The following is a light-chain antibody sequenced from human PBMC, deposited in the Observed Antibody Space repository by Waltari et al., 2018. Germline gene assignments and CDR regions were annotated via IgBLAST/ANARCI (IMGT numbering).Light chain of an antibody. V-gene: IGKV3-20*01. Sequence: IVLTHSPGTRSLSPGDRAPPSCRASQSVSSSYLAWYQQKPGQAPRLLIYGASSRATGIPDRFSGSGSGTDFTLTISRLEPEDFAVYYCQQYGSSPWTFGQGTKVEIK. CDR1: QSVSSSY. CDR2: GAS. CDR3: QQYGSSPWT. J-gene: IGKJ1*01.